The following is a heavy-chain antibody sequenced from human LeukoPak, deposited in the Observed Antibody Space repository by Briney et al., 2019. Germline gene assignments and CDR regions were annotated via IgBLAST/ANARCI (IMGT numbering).Heavy chain of an antibody. CDR2: IYYSGST. Sequence: SETLSLTCTVSGGSISSGGYYCSRIRQHPGKGLEWLGYIYYSGSTYYNPSLKSRVTISVDTSKNQFSLRLSSVTAADTDVYYCAISCSSTSCYLAFDIWGQGTMVTVSS. D-gene: IGHD2-2*01. CDR3: AISCSSTSCYLAFDI. J-gene: IGHJ3*02. CDR1: GGSISSGGYY. V-gene: IGHV4-31*03.